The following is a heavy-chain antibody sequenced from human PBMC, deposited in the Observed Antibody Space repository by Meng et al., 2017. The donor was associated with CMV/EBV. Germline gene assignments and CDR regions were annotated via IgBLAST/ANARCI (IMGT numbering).Heavy chain of an antibody. CDR1: GGSLSGYY. CDR3: ARVWDSGWDY. J-gene: IGHJ4*02. V-gene: IGHV4-34*01. Sequence: QGQLQQWGAGLLKPSETLSLRCAVYGGSLSGYYWSWIRQPPGKGLEWIGEINHSGSTNYNPSLKSRVTISVDTSKNQFSLKLSSVTAADTAVYYCARVWDSGWDYWGQGTLVTVSS. CDR2: INHSGST. D-gene: IGHD3-22*01.